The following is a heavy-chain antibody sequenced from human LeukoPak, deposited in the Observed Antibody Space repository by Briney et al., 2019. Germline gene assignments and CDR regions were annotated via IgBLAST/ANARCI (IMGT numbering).Heavy chain of an antibody. CDR3: ARGMATRFDY. D-gene: IGHD5-24*01. J-gene: IGHJ4*02. V-gene: IGHV3-48*03. Sequence: TGGSLRLSCAASGFTFSSYEMNWVRQAPGKGLEWVSYISSSGSTIYYADSVKGRFTISRDNAKNSLYLQMNSLRAEDTAVYYCARGMATRFDYWGQGTLVTVSS. CDR1: GFTFSSYE. CDR2: ISSSGSTI.